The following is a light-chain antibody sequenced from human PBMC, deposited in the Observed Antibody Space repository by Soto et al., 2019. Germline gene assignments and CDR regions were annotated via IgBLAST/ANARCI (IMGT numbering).Light chain of an antibody. CDR1: TSNIGSNN. CDR2: NNS. J-gene: IGLJ1*01. Sequence: QSVLTQSPSASGTPGQRVTISCSGSTSNIGSNNVNWYQQLPGTAPKLLIFNNSQRPSGVPDRFSGSKSGTSASLAISGLQSEDEADYYCAAWDDSLDGYVFGTGTKLTVL. V-gene: IGLV1-44*01. CDR3: AAWDDSLDGYV.